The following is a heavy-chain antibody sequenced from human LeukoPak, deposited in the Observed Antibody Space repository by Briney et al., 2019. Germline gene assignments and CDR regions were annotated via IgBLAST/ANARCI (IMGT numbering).Heavy chain of an antibody. V-gene: IGHV3-11*01. CDR2: ISSSGSTI. CDR3: ARDLDSSGDEFDY. J-gene: IGHJ4*02. CDR1: GFAFSDYY. Sequence: PGGSLRLSCAASGFAFSDYYMSWIRQAPGKGLEWVSYISSSGSTIYYADSVKGRFTISRDNAKNSLYLQMNSLRAEDTAVYYCARDLDSSGDEFDYWGQGTLVTVSS. D-gene: IGHD3-22*01.